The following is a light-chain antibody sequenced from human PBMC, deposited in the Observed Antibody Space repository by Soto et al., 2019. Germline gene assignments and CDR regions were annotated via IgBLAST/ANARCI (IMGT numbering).Light chain of an antibody. CDR3: QQANSFPLT. V-gene: IGKV1-12*01. CDR2: DGS. Sequence: QMTKSPSSVSASVGDRVGITCRASQGISNWLAWYQQKPGRAPKLLITDGSSLQSEVRSRFSGPGSGTDFTLTISSLQPEDVATYYCQQANSFPLTFGGGTKVEIK. J-gene: IGKJ4*01. CDR1: QGISNW.